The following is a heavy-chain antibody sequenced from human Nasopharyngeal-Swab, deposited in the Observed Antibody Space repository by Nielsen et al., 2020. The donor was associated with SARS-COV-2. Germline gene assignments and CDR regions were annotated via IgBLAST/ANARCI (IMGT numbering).Heavy chain of an antibody. CDR1: GFTFSDYY. V-gene: IGHV3-11*01. Sequence: GESLKISCAASGFTFSDYYMSWIRQAPGKGLEWVSYISSSGSTIYYADSVKGRFTISRDNAKNSLYLQMNSLRAEDTAVYYCARGLLWLGERFDYWGQGTLVTVSS. J-gene: IGHJ4*02. D-gene: IGHD3-10*01. CDR3: ARGLLWLGERFDY. CDR2: ISSSGSTI.